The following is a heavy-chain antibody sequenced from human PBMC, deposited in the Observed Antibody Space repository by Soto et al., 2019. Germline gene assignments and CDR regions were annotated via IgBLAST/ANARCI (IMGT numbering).Heavy chain of an antibody. CDR2: IYDSGSP. D-gene: IGHD2-8*01. J-gene: IGHJ5*02. CDR1: GGSITSGDYY. V-gene: IGHV4-30-4*01. Sequence: QVQLQESGPGLVKLSQTLSLPCTVSGGSITSGDYYWSWIRQPPGKGLEWIGYIYDSGSPYYNPSLKSRVNITLDTSKNQFSLKLTSVTAADTAVYYCARDNGVGPWGQGTLVTVSS. CDR3: ARDNGVGP.